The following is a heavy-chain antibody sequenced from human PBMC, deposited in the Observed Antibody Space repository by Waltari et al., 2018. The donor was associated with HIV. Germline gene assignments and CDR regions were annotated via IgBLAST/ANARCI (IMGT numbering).Heavy chain of an antibody. CDR2: INPSGGST. CDR1: GYTFSSHY. J-gene: IGHJ4*02. V-gene: IGHV1-46*01. D-gene: IGHD3-10*02. CDR3: ARASISPRLFGSPGDY. Sequence: QVQVVHSGAEATKPGASVKVSCTASGYTFSSHYMHWVRQAPGQGLEWMGIINPSGGSTSYAQNFQGRVTMTRDTSTSTVYMELSSLRSEDTAVYYCARASISPRLFGSPGDYWGQGTLVTVSS.